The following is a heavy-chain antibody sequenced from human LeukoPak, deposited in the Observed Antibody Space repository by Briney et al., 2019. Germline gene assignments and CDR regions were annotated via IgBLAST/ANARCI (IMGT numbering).Heavy chain of an antibody. V-gene: IGHV3-15*07. CDR1: SLIFSHAW. CDR3: TKNTGDFDI. J-gene: IGHJ3*02. D-gene: IGHD4-17*01. CDR2: VKSVAEGGAS. Sequence: GGSLRLSCVFPSLIFSHAWMNWVRQAPGKGLEWVGRVKSVAEGGASEHGTAVKGRFTISRDDSKKTVYLQMHNLSTEDTALYYCTKNTGDFDIWGQGTMVIVSS.